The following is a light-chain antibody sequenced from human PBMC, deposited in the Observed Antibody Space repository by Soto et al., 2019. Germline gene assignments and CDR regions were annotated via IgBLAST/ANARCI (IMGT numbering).Light chain of an antibody. J-gene: IGKJ1*01. Sequence: EIVLTQSPGTLSLSPGERATLSCRASQSVSSSYLAWYQQKPGQAPRLLMYDASSRATGIPDRFSGSGSGTDFTLTISRLEPEDFAVYFCQQYGSSPRTFGQGTEVEIK. CDR2: DAS. V-gene: IGKV3-20*01. CDR1: QSVSSSY. CDR3: QQYGSSPRT.